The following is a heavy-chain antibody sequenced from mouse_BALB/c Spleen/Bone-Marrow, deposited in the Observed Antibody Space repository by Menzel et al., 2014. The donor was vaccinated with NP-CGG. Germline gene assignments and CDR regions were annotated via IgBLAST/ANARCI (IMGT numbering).Heavy chain of an antibody. CDR3: TRSPITTVVAETMDY. D-gene: IGHD1-1*01. CDR2: IYPGSGST. J-gene: IGHJ4*01. V-gene: IGHV1S22*01. Sequence: LKQSGSELVRPGASVKLSRKASGYTFTSYWMHWVKQRPGQGLEWIGNIYPGSGSTNYDEKFKTKATLTVDTSSSTAYMQLSSLTSEDSAVYYCTRSPITTVVAETMDYWGQGTSVTVSS. CDR1: GYTFTSYW.